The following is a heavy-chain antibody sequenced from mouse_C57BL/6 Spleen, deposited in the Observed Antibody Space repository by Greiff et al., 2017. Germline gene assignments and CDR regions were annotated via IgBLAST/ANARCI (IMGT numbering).Heavy chain of an antibody. CDR1: GYAFSSSW. V-gene: IGHV1-82*01. Sequence: VKLVESGPELVKPGASVKISCKASGYAFSSSWMNWVKQRPGKGLEWIGRIYPGDGDTNYNGKFKGKATLTADKSSSTAYMQLSSLTSEDSAVYVCARGDSNYNWYFDVWGTGTTVTVSS. D-gene: IGHD2-5*01. J-gene: IGHJ1*03. CDR2: IYPGDGDT. CDR3: ARGDSNYNWYFDV.